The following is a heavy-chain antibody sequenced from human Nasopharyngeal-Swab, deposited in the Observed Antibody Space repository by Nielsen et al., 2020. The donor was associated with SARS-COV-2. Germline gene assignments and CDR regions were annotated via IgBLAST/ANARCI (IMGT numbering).Heavy chain of an antibody. Sequence: WIRQPPGKGLEWIGYINYSGNNYHNPSLKSRLTISVDTSKNQFSLMLSSVTAADTAVYYCARVGTSGGYGDGLDIWGQGTRVTVSS. V-gene: IGHV4-31*02. D-gene: IGHD6-19*01. J-gene: IGHJ3*02. CDR2: INYSGNN. CDR3: ARVGTSGGYGDGLDI.